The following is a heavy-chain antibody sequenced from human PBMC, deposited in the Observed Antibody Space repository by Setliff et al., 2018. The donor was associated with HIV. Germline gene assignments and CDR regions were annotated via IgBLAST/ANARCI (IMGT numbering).Heavy chain of an antibody. CDR2: IYYTGST. Sequence: PSETLSLTCTISGGSISNYYWSWIRQPPGKELEWIGFIYYTGSTNYNPSLKSRVTISQDTSKNQFSLKLSSVTAADTAMYYCARESSGWYKGAFDMWGLGTMVTVSS. V-gene: IGHV4-59*12. D-gene: IGHD6-19*01. CDR3: ARESSGWYKGAFDM. J-gene: IGHJ3*02. CDR1: GGSISNYY.